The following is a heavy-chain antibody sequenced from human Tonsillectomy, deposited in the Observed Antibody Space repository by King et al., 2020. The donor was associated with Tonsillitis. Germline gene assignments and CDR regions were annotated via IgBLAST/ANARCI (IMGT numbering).Heavy chain of an antibody. D-gene: IGHD4-17*01. CDR2: ISWNSGTI. CDR1: GFTFDDYA. V-gene: IGHV3-9*01. Sequence: VQLVESGGGLVQPGRSLRLSCAASGFTFDDYAMHWVRQAPGKGLEWVSGISWNSGTIGYADSVKGRFTISRDNAKNSLYLQMNSLRAEDTALYYCAKAKGLTTVTTNGFDYWGQGTLVTVSS. CDR3: AKAKGLTTVTTNGFDY. J-gene: IGHJ4*02.